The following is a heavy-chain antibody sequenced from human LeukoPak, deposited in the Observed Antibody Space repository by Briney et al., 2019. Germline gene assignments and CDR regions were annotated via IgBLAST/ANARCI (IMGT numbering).Heavy chain of an antibody. CDR1: GFTFSSYS. Sequence: GGSLRLSCAASGFTFSSYSMNWVRRAPGKGLEWVSSISSSSSYIYYADSVKGRFTISRDNAKNSLYLQMNSLRAEDTAVYYCARELRGSGSSNYWGQGTLVTVSS. J-gene: IGHJ4*02. CDR2: ISSSSSYI. D-gene: IGHD3-10*01. CDR3: ARELRGSGSSNY. V-gene: IGHV3-21*01.